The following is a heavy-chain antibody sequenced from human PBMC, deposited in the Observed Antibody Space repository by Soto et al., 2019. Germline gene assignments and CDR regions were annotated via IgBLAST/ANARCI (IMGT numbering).Heavy chain of an antibody. CDR1: GFTFSSYG. D-gene: IGHD2-15*01. CDR3: ARESAPHPGYCRGGSCQNWFDP. CDR2: IWYDGSNK. J-gene: IGHJ5*02. Sequence: GGSLRLSCAASGFTFSSYGMHWVRQAPGKGLEWVSVIWYDGSNKYYADSVKGRFTISRDNSKNTLYLQMNSLRAEDTAVYYCARESAPHPGYCRGGSCQNWFDPWGQ. V-gene: IGHV3-33*01.